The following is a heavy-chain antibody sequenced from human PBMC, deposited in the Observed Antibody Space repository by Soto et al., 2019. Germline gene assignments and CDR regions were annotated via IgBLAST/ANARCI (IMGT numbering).Heavy chain of an antibody. Sequence: GESLKISCKGSGYSFTSYWITWVRQMPGKGLEWMGRIDPSDSYTNYSPSFQGHVTISAGKSISTAYLQWSSLKASDTAMYYCARHTAYYDSSGYYVHWGQGTLVTVSS. CDR1: GYSFTSYW. CDR2: IDPSDSYT. J-gene: IGHJ1*01. D-gene: IGHD3-22*01. V-gene: IGHV5-10-1*01. CDR3: ARHTAYYDSSGYYVH.